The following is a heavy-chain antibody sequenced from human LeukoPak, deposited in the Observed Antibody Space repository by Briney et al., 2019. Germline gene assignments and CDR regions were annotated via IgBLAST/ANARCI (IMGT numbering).Heavy chain of an antibody. CDR2: IIPIFGTA. J-gene: IGHJ4*02. CDR3: ASLGVTMIVI. CDR1: GGTFSSYA. D-gene: IGHD3-22*01. Sequence: GASVKVSCKASGGTFSSYAISWVRQAPEQGPEWMGRIIPIFGTANYAQKFQGRVTITTDESTSTAYMELSSLRSEDTAVYYCASLGVTMIVIWGQGTLATVSS. V-gene: IGHV1-69*05.